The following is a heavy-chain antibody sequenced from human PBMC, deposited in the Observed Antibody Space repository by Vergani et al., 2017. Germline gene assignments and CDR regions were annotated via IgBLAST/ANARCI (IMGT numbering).Heavy chain of an antibody. V-gene: IGHV4-31*03. J-gene: IGHJ6*03. CDR2: IFYSGTT. Sequence: QVQLQESGPGVVKPSQTLSLTCTVSGASMSSVGYYWTWIRQRPGKGLEWIGYIFYSGTTYDNPSLRSRLTISVDTSQNQFSLKLRSVTAADTAVYYCARVDTQVPATSHFYYMDVWVKGTTVVVSS. D-gene: IGHD6-25*01. CDR1: GASMSSVGYY. CDR3: ARVDTQVPATSHFYYMDV.